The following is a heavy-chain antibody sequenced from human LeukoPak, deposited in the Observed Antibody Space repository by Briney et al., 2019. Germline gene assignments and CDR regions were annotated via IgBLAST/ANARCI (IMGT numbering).Heavy chain of an antibody. CDR3: ASVYSYGWFDY. V-gene: IGHV3-30*03. D-gene: IGHD5-18*01. J-gene: IGHJ5*01. CDR1: GFTFSNYG. Sequence: GGSLRLSCAASGFTFSNYGMHWVRQAPGKGLEWVAVISYDGSNRYYGDSVKGRFTISRDNSKNTLYLQMNSLRAEDTAVYYCASVYSYGWFDYWGQGTLVTVSS. CDR2: ISYDGSNR.